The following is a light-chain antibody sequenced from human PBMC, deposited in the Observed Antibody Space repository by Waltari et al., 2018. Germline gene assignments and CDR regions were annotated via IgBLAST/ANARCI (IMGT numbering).Light chain of an antibody. CDR2: WAS. CDR1: QSVFHSFNKKNY. CDR3: QQYYNNLPLT. J-gene: IGKJ4*01. Sequence: DIVMTQSPDSLPVSLGERATISCRSSQSVFHSFNKKNYLAWYQQKPGQPPKLLFYWASTRESGVPDRFTASGSGTDFTLTISSLQAEDVAVYYCQQYYNNLPLTFGGATKVEI. V-gene: IGKV4-1*01.